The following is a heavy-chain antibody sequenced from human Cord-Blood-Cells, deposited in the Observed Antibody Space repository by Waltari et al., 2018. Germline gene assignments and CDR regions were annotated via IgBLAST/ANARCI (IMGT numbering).Heavy chain of an antibody. CDR2: IYYSGST. D-gene: IGHD2-15*01. J-gene: IGHJ4*02. V-gene: IGHV4-59*01. Sequence: QVQLQESGPGLVKPSETLSLTCTVSGGSISSYYWSWIRQPPGKGLVWIGYIYYSGSTNYNPSLKSRVTISVDTSKNQFSLKLSSVTAADTAVYYCARDGLGGGNFDYWGQGTLVTVSS. CDR3: ARDGLGGGNFDY. CDR1: GGSISSYY.